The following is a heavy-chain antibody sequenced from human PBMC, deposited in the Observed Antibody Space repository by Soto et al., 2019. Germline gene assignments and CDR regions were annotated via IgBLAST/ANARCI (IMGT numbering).Heavy chain of an antibody. D-gene: IGHD5-18*01. Sequence: ASVKVSCKASGYTFTSYAMHWVRQAPGQRLEWMGWINAGNGNTKYSQKLQGRVTMTRDTSASTAYMELSSLRSEDTAVYYCARGLNGYLHYFDYWGQGTLVTV. CDR2: INAGNGNT. CDR1: GYTFTSYA. J-gene: IGHJ4*02. V-gene: IGHV1-3*01. CDR3: ARGLNGYLHYFDY.